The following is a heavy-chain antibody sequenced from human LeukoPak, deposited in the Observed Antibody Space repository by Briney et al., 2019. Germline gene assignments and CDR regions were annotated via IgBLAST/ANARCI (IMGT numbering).Heavy chain of an antibody. CDR2: VST. Sequence: SETLSLTCTVSGGSISSSSHYWGWIRQPPGKGLEWIGVSTHYNPSLKNRVTISRDTSKNQFSLKLSSVTAADTAIYYCARAGYSYGIISYFDSWGQGTLVTVSS. V-gene: IGHV4-39*01. CDR1: GGSISSSSHY. CDR3: ARAGYSYGIISYFDS. D-gene: IGHD5-18*01. J-gene: IGHJ4*02.